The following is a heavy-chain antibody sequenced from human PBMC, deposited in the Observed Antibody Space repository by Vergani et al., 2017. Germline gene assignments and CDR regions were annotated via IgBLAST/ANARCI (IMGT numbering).Heavy chain of an antibody. CDR3: ARVSLAAAGNDAFDI. V-gene: IGHV1-69*04. J-gene: IGHJ3*02. D-gene: IGHD6-13*01. CDR2: IIPILGIA. CDR1: GGTFSSYA. Sequence: QVQLVQSGAEVKKPGASVKVSCKASGGTFSSYAISWVRQAPGQGLEWMGRIIPILGIANYAQKFQGRVTMTRNTSISTAYMELSSLRSEDTAVYYCARVSLAAAGNDAFDIWGQGTMVTVSS.